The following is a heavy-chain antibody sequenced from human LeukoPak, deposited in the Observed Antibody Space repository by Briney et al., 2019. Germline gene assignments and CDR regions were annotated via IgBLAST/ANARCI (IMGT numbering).Heavy chain of an antibody. J-gene: IGHJ4*02. CDR2: ISDTGNT. V-gene: IGHV3-23*01. Sequence: GGSLRLSCAASGFTLSSYAMSWVRQAPGKGLEWVSAISDTGNTYHADSVKGRFTISRDSSKNSLYLQMNSLRAEDTAVYYCARSPSGAAPFDYWGQGTLVTVSS. D-gene: IGHD1-26*01. CDR1: GFTLSSYA. CDR3: ARSPSGAAPFDY.